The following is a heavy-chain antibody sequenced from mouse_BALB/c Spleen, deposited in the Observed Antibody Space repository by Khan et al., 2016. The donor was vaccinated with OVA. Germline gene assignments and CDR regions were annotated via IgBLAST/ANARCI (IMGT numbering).Heavy chain of an antibody. CDR1: GFTFSSYG. J-gene: IGHJ3*01. Sequence: DVKLVESGGDLVKPGGSLKLSCAASGFTFSSYGMSWVRQTPDKRLEWVATISSGGDYTYYPDSVKGRFTISRDNAKNTLYLQMSSLKSEDTAMYYCASHLTGSFAYWGQGTLVTVSA. V-gene: IGHV5-6*02. D-gene: IGHD4-1*01. CDR2: ISSGGDYT. CDR3: ASHLTGSFAY.